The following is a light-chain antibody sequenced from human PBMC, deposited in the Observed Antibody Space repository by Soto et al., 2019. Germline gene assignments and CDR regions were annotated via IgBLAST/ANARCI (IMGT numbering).Light chain of an antibody. CDR3: CSYAGSSVV. CDR2: DVS. CDR1: SSDVGGYNY. Sequence: QSALTQPRSVSGSPGQSVTLSCTGTSSDVGGYNYVSWYQQHPGKAPKLMIYDVSKRPSGVPDRFYGSKSGNTASLSISGLQAEDEADYYGCSYAGSSVVFGGGTKLTVL. J-gene: IGLJ2*01. V-gene: IGLV2-11*01.